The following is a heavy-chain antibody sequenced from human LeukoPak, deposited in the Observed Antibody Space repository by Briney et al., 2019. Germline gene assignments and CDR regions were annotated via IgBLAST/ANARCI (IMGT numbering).Heavy chain of an antibody. D-gene: IGHD6-19*01. CDR2: ISGSGGST. V-gene: IGHV3-23*01. J-gene: IGHJ4*02. CDR1: GFTFSSYA. CDR3: AKSSGYSSGGGLDFDY. Sequence: GGSLRLSCAASGFTFSSYAMSWVRQAPGKGLEWVSAISGSGGSTYYADSVKGRFTISRDNSKNTLHLQMNSLRAEDTAVYYCAKSSGYSSGGGLDFDYWGQGTLVTVSS.